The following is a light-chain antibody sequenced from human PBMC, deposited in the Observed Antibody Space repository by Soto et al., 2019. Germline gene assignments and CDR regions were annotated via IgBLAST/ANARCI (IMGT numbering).Light chain of an antibody. V-gene: IGKV3-15*01. J-gene: IGKJ4*01. Sequence: EIVMTQSPATLSVSPGERATLSCRASQSVNNNLSWYQQKPGQAPRLLIYGESARATGIPARFSGSGSGTEFTLTISSLQSEDCAVYYCQQYNNWPLTFGGGTKVEIK. CDR1: QSVNNN. CDR3: QQYNNWPLT. CDR2: GES.